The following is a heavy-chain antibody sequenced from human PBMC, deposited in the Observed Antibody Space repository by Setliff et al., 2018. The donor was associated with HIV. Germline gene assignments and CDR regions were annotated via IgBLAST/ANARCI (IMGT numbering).Heavy chain of an antibody. V-gene: IGHV1-18*01. CDR2: ISPYNGNT. CDR3: ARGVLITFGYQNWFDP. CDR1: GYSFTTYA. D-gene: IGHD3-16*01. J-gene: IGHJ5*02. Sequence: ASVKVSCKASGYSFTTYAISWVRQAPGQGLEWMGWISPYNGNTDYAQNFQGRVTMTTDTSTSTVYIELRSLISDDTAVYYCARGVLITFGYQNWFDPWGQGTLVTVSS.